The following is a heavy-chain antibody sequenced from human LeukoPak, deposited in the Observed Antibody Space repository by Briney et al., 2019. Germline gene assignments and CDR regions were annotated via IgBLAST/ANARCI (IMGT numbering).Heavy chain of an antibody. D-gene: IGHD5-18*01. Sequence: ASVKVSCKPSGDSFNRFAVNWVRQAPGQGLEWMGRIMPTLGITNYAKVIQARVTITADISPRSAHMELKNLTSLDTAVYYCARGHTDSIHYWGQGAQVTVSS. V-gene: IGHV1-69*04. CDR1: GDSFNRFA. J-gene: IGHJ4*02. CDR2: IMPTLGIT. CDR3: ARGHTDSIHY.